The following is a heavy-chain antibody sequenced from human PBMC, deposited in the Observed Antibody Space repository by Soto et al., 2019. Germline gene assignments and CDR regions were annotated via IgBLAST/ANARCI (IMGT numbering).Heavy chain of an antibody. CDR1: GYTFTSYG. Sequence: GASVKVSCKASGYTFTSYGITWARQAPGQGLEWMGWISAHNGNTDYARKLQGRVIVTRDTSTSTAYMELRSLRSDDTAVYYCARDSLWRWLQSFYYYGMDVWGQGTTVTVSS. CDR3: ARDSLWRWLQSFYYYGMDV. CDR2: ISAHNGNT. D-gene: IGHD5-12*01. V-gene: IGHV1-18*01. J-gene: IGHJ6*02.